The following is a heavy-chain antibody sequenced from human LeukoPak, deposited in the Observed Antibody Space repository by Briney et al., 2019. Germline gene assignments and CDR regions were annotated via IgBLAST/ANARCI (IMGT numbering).Heavy chain of an antibody. CDR1: GFSFSNYD. CDR2: INHSGST. CDR3: ARLRYYYDSSGYYYNYYYYYMDV. D-gene: IGHD3-22*01. V-gene: IGHV4-34*01. Sequence: GSLRLSCAASGFSFSNYDINWVRQAPGKGLEWIGEINHSGSTNYNPSLKSRVTISVDTSKNQFSLKLSSVTAADTAVYYCARLRYYYDSSGYYYNYYYYYMDVWGKGTTVTISS. J-gene: IGHJ6*03.